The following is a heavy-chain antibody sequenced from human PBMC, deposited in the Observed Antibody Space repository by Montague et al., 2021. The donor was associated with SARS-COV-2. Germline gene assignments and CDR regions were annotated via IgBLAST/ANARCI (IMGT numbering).Heavy chain of an antibody. J-gene: IGHJ3*02. CDR2: IYYSGST. CDR3: ARAGTITMIVVVIDVFDI. D-gene: IGHD3-22*01. Sequence: TLSLTCTVSGGSISSGGYYWSWIRQHPGKGLEWIGYIYYSGSTYYNPSLKSRVTISVDTSKNQFSLKLSSVTAADTAVYYCARAGTITMIVVVIDVFDIWGQGTMVTVSS. CDR1: GGSISSGGYY. V-gene: IGHV4-31*03.